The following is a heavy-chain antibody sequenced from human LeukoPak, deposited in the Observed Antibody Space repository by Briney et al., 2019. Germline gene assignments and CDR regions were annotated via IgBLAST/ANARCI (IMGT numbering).Heavy chain of an antibody. CDR3: AADKTTSGWYELDY. J-gene: IGHJ4*02. V-gene: IGHV3-53*01. D-gene: IGHD6-19*01. CDR1: GFIVSTYY. CDR2: ISDDGRT. Sequence: GGSLRLSCAASGFIVSTYYMTWVRQAPGKGLESVSVISDDGRTYYADSVKGRFTISRDDSKNTFFLQMNNLKAEDTAVYYCAADKTTSGWYELDYWGQGTLVTVSS.